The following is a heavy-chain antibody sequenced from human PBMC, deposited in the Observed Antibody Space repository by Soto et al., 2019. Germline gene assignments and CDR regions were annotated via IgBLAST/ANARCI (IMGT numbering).Heavy chain of an antibody. J-gene: IGHJ4*02. Sequence: VKVSCKASGYTFTSYGISWVRQAPGQGLEWMGWISAYNGNTNYAQKLQGRVTMTTDTSTSTAYMELRSLRSDDTAVYYCARVFYSSSWKSYYYDSSGFLDYWGQGTLVTVSS. D-gene: IGHD3-22*01. CDR2: ISAYNGNT. V-gene: IGHV1-18*01. CDR1: GYTFTSYG. CDR3: ARVFYSSSWKSYYYDSSGFLDY.